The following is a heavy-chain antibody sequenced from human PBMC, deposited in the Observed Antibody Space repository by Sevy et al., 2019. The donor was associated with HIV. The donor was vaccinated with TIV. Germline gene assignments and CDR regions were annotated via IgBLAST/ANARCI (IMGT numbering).Heavy chain of an antibody. V-gene: IGHV3-7*01. CDR1: GFTVGTYW. Sequence: GGSLRLSCAASGFTVGTYWMSWVRQAPGKGLQWVASIKQDESEKNYVDSVKGRFTISRDNARNSLYLQMESLRAEDTAVYYCARAQQVTMLVVIGGLYFDFWGQGTLVTVSS. CDR3: ARAQQVTMLVVIGGLYFDF. D-gene: IGHD3-22*01. CDR2: IKQDESEK. J-gene: IGHJ4*02.